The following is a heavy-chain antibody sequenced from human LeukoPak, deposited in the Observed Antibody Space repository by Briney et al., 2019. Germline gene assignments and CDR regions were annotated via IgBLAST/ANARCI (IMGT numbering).Heavy chain of an antibody. V-gene: IGHV4-59*01. CDR1: GGSISSYY. Sequence: SEXLXXXCTVXGGSISSYYWXWIRQPPGKGLEXIGYIYYSGSTNYNPSLTSRGTISVEKSKNQFSLKLSSVTAADTAVYYCARVRGYYDSSGYLSFFDYWGQGTLVTVSS. D-gene: IGHD3-22*01. CDR3: ARVRGYYDSSGYLSFFDY. CDR2: IYYSGST. J-gene: IGHJ4*02.